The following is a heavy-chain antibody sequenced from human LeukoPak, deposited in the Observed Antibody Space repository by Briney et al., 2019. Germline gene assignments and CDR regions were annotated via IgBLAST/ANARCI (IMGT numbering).Heavy chain of an antibody. J-gene: IGHJ4*02. V-gene: IGHV3-7*01. CDR2: IKQDGSDK. D-gene: IGHD2-2*01. Sequence: GGSLRLSCAASGFTFSNYWMSWVRQAPGKGLEWVANIKQDGSDKNYVDSMKGRFTISRVNAKNSLYLQMNSLRAEDTAVYYCAKGKCSSNSCYVFDYWGQGTLVTVSS. CDR3: AKGKCSSNSCYVFDY. CDR1: GFTFSNYW.